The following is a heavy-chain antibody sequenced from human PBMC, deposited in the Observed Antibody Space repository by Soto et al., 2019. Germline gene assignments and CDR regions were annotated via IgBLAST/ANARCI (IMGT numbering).Heavy chain of an antibody. Sequence: GGALNLSCKGVGYNFDSAWIGWVRQMPGKGLEWMGLIKPGTSHIRYSPPSRGQATISADEALTTAYLPGSGLKASDSAMYYWARKHCFSCDSWGQGTLVTVSS. V-gene: IGHV5-51*01. CDR2: IKPGTSHI. J-gene: IGHJ4*02. D-gene: IGHD2-21*01. CDR1: GYNFDSAW. CDR3: ARKHCFSCDS.